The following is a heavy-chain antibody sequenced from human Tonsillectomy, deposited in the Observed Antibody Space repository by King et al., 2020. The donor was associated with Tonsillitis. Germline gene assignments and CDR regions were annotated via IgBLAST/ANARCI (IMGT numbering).Heavy chain of an antibody. J-gene: IGHJ6*04. Sequence: VQLVESGGGLVQPGGSLRLSCAASGFTVSSNCMSWVRQAPGKGLKWVSVIYSGGTTYYADSVKGRFTISRHNSKNILYLQMNSLRAEDTAVYYCARDGYSDSNNYYDGFLDVWGKGTTVTVSS. CDR2: IYSGGTT. D-gene: IGHD3-22*01. CDR3: ARDGYSDSNNYYDGFLDV. CDR1: GFTVSSNC. V-gene: IGHV3-53*04.